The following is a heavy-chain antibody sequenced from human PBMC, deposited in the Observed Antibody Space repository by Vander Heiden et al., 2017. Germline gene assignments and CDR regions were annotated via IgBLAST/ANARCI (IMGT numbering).Heavy chain of an antibody. CDR3: ARHSFGNSWPFDS. CDR1: GFTFSRDW. D-gene: IGHD6-13*01. Sequence: EMPLVESRGGLVQQGGSLKLSCAASGFTFSRDWMHWVRQVPGNGLVWVSHVNGDGSSTNYADSVKGRFTTSRDNAKNTLYLQMNSLSAEDTAVYHCARHSFGNSWPFDSWGQGTLVTVSS. J-gene: IGHJ4*02. V-gene: IGHV3-74*01. CDR2: VNGDGSST.